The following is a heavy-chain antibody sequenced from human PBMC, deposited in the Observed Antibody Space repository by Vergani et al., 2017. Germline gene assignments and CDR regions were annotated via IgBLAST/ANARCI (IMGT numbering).Heavy chain of an antibody. CDR3: ARTYYDFWSGLRKGGYYFDY. D-gene: IGHD3-3*01. CDR2: IDWDDDK. J-gene: IGHJ4*02. CDR1: GFSLSTSGMR. Sequence: QVTLKESGPALVKPTQTLTLTCSFSGFSLSTSGMRVSWIRQPPGKALEWLARIDWDDDKFYSTSLKTRLTISKDTSKNQVCLTMTNMDPVDTATYYCARTYYDFWSGLRKGGYYFDYWGQGTLVTVSS. V-gene: IGHV2-70*04.